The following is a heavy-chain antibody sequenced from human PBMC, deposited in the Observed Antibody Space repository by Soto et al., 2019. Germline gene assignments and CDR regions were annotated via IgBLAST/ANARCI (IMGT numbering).Heavy chain of an antibody. V-gene: IGHV3-23*01. CDR2: VSGSGGRT. D-gene: IGHD2-15*01. CDR1: GFTFSSYA. J-gene: IGHJ5*01. Sequence: GGSLRLSCAASGFTFSSYAMSWVRQAPGKGLEWVSVVSGSGGRTYYADSLKGRFTVTRDSSKNTLYLQMNSLRAEDTAVYYCVSGLYCSCGSCHDRFDFWGQGTLVTVSS. CDR3: VSGLYCSCGSCHDRFDF.